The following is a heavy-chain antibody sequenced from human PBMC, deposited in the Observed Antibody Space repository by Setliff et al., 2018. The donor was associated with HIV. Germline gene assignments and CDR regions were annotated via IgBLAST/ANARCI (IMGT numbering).Heavy chain of an antibody. D-gene: IGHD3-10*01. V-gene: IGHV1-18*01. J-gene: IGHJ6*03. CDR1: GYTFTSSG. Sequence: ASVKVSCKASGYTFTSSGITWVRQAPGQGLEWMGWIGTYNGDTNYAQKFQGRVTMTTDTSTSTAYMELRSLISDDTAVYYCAREGLWFGDRGYHMDVWGTGTAVTVSS. CDR2: IGTYNGDT. CDR3: AREGLWFGDRGYHMDV.